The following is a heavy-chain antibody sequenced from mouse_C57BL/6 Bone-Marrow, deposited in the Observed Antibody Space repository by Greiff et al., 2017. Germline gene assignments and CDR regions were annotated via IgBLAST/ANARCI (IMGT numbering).Heavy chain of an antibody. V-gene: IGHV7-3*01. CDR2: IRNKANGYTT. Sequence: EVQVVESGGGLVQPGGSLGLSCAASGFTFTDYYMSWVRQPPGKALEWLGFIRNKANGYTTEYSASVKGRFTISRDNSQSILYLQMNALRAEDSATYYCARYKLYYYAMDYWGQGTSVTVSS. CDR3: ARYKLYYYAMDY. J-gene: IGHJ4*01. CDR1: GFTFTDYY.